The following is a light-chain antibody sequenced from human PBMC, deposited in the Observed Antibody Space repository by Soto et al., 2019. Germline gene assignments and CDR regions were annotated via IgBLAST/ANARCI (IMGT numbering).Light chain of an antibody. CDR2: KGS. Sequence: DVQMTQSPSTLSASVGDKVTITCRASQSIHSTWVAWFQQRPGKAPNVLIYKGSTLASGVSSRFSGSGSGTEFTLTISSLQPDDFSTYFCQQYAAQSPWTFGQGTRVE. V-gene: IGKV1-5*03. CDR3: QQYAAQSPWT. CDR1: QSIHSTW. J-gene: IGKJ1*01.